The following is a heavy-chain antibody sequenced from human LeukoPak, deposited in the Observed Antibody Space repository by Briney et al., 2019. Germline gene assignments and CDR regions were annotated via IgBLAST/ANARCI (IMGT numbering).Heavy chain of an antibody. CDR1: GYRFNTYG. CDR2: ISTVNGNT. Sequence: ASVKVSCKASGYRFNTYGISWVRQAPGQGLEWMGWISTVNGNTDSVQRLQGRVTMTTDASTSTAYMELSSLRSEDTAVYYCAREIGPRGYCSSTSCYGAFDIWGQGTMVTVSS. D-gene: IGHD2-2*01. J-gene: IGHJ3*02. CDR3: AREIGPRGYCSSTSCYGAFDI. V-gene: IGHV1-18*01.